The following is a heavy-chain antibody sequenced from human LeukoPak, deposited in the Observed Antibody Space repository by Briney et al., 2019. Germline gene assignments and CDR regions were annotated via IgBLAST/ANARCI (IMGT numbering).Heavy chain of an antibody. Sequence: ASVKVSCKASGYTFTGYYMHWVRQAPGQGLEWMGWINPNSDGTNYAQKFQGRVTMTRDTSISTAYMELSRLRSDDTAVYYCARDGLPYSSSWYYYYYYGMDVWGQGTTVTVSS. D-gene: IGHD6-13*01. V-gene: IGHV1-2*02. J-gene: IGHJ6*02. CDR1: GYTFTGYY. CDR3: ARDGLPYSSSWYYYYYYGMDV. CDR2: INPNSDGT.